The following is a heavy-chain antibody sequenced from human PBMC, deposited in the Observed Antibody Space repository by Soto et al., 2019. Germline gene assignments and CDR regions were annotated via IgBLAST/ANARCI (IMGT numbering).Heavy chain of an antibody. D-gene: IGHD6-13*01. J-gene: IGHJ6*02. Sequence: HPGGSLRLSCVASKFTFSNYWMTWVRQAPGKGLEWVANIKEDGSEKYYVDSVKGRFTISRDNAKNSLYLQMNSLRAEDTAVYFCAREGGYSSSPNMDVWGQGTTVTVSS. CDR3: AREGGYSSSPNMDV. CDR2: IKEDGSEK. V-gene: IGHV3-7*01. CDR1: KFTFSNYW.